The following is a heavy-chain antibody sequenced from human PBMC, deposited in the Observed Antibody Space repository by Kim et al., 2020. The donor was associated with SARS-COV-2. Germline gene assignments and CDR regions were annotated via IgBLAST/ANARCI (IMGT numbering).Heavy chain of an antibody. V-gene: IGHV3-53*01. CDR3: ALPSGNYYYYGMDV. CDR1: GFTVSSNY. D-gene: IGHD3-10*01. CDR2: IYSGGST. J-gene: IGHJ6*02. Sequence: GGSLRLSCAASGFTVSSNYMSWVRQAPGKGLEWVSVIYSGGSTYYADSVKGRFTISRDNSKNTLYLQMNSLRAEDTAVYYCALPSGNYYYYGMDVWGQGTTVTVSS.